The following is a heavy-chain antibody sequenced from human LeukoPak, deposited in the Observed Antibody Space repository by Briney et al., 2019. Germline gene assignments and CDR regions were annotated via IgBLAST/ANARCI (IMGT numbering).Heavy chain of an antibody. CDR1: GFTFSSYA. Sequence: PGRSLRLSCAASGFTFSSYAMHWVRQAPGKGLEWVAVISYDGSNKYYADSVKGRFTISRDNSKNTLYLQMNSLRAEDTAVYYCARGGPDYYDSSGYYWGYWGQGTLVAVSS. J-gene: IGHJ4*02. CDR3: ARGGPDYYDSSGYYWGY. V-gene: IGHV3-30-3*01. CDR2: ISYDGSNK. D-gene: IGHD3-22*01.